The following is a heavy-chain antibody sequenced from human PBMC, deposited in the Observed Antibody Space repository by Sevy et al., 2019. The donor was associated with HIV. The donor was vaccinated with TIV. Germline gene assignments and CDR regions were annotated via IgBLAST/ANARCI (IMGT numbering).Heavy chain of an antibody. Sequence: ASVKVSCRGSGYTFNNYIIYWVRQAPGQSLEWMGWVNTASDETKYSQKFQGRLIITTDTSAGTVYMELNSLGSEDTAFYFCARDFCSGGSCYSAFVYWGQGTLVTVSS. CDR3: ARDFCSGGSCYSAFVY. D-gene: IGHD2-15*01. J-gene: IGHJ4*02. CDR2: VNTASDET. V-gene: IGHV1-3*04. CDR1: GYTFNNYI.